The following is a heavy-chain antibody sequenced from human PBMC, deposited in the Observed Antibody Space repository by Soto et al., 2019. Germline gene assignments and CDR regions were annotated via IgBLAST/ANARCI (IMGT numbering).Heavy chain of an antibody. CDR3: AVATYYDFWSGLRGGYYYGMDV. V-gene: IGHV4-59*01. CDR2: IYYSVST. J-gene: IGHJ6*02. D-gene: IGHD3-3*01. Sequence: SETLSLTCTVSGGSISSYYWSWIRQPPGKGLEWIGYIYYSVSTNYNPSLKSRVTISVDTSKNQFSLKLSSVTAADTAVYYCAVATYYDFWSGLRGGYYYGMDVWGQGTTVTVSS. CDR1: GGSISSYY.